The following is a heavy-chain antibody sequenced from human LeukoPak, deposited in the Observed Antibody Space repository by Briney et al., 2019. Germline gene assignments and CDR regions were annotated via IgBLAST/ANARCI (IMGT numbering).Heavy chain of an antibody. Sequence: SETLSLTCTVSGGSISSYYWSWIRQPAGKGLEWIGRIYTSGSTNYNPSLKSRVTMSVDTSKNQFSLKLSSVTAADTAVYYCARGTSQLYYASHGGLFDYWGQGTLVTVSS. D-gene: IGHD3-22*01. CDR1: GGSISSYY. CDR3: ARGTSQLYYASHGGLFDY. V-gene: IGHV4-4*07. CDR2: IYTSGST. J-gene: IGHJ4*02.